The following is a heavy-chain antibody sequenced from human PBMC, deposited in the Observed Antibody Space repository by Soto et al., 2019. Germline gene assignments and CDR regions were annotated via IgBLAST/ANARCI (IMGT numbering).Heavy chain of an antibody. J-gene: IGHJ4*02. CDR2: TYYRSKWYN. D-gene: IGHD6-19*01. Sequence: QSQTLSLTCAISGDSVSSNSAAWNWIRQSPSRGLEWLGRTYYRSKWYNDYAVSVKSRITINPDTSKNQFSLQLNSVTPEDTAVYYCARDLTVAGTAVAFIIVDYWGQGTLVTVSS. V-gene: IGHV6-1*01. CDR3: ARDLTVAGTAVAFIIVDY. CDR1: GDSVSSNSAA.